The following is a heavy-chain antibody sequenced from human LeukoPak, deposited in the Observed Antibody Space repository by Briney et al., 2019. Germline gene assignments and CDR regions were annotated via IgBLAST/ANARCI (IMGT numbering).Heavy chain of an antibody. V-gene: IGHV4-34*01. CDR3: ARGYSPDY. J-gene: IGHJ4*02. CDR1: GGSFSGYY. D-gene: IGHD1-26*01. CDR2: INHSGST. Sequence: PSQTLSLTCAVYGGSFSGYYCSWIRQPPGKGLEWIGEINHSGSTNYNPSLKSRVTISVDTSKNQFSLKLSSVTAADTAVYYCARGYSPDYWGQGTLVTVSS.